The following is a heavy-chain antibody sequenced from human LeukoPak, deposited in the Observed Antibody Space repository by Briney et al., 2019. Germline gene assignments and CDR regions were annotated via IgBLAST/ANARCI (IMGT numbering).Heavy chain of an antibody. CDR2: IYYSGST. CDR1: GASISSSSYY. J-gene: IGHJ3*02. CDR3: ARHPGYYDSSGYYVSAFDI. D-gene: IGHD3-22*01. Sequence: KPSETLSLTCTVSGASISSSSYYWGWIRQSPGKGLEWIGSIYYSGSTYLNPFLKSRVTMSVDTSKNHFSLKLTSVTAADTAVYYCARHPGYYDSSGYYVSAFDIWGQGTMVTVSS. V-gene: IGHV4-39*01.